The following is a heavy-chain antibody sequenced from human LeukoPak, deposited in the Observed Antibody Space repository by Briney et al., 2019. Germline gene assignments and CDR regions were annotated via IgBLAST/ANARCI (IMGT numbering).Heavy chain of an antibody. CDR3: ARRSSQIDIVVVPAALDY. Sequence: SETLSLTCSVSGYSISNGYFWGWIRQPPGKGLEWIGSILHSGSTYYNPSLKSRVTISVDTSKNQFSLNLSSVTAADTAVYYCARRSSQIDIVVVPAALDYWGQGTLVTVSS. J-gene: IGHJ4*02. CDR2: ILHSGST. D-gene: IGHD2-2*01. CDR1: GYSISNGYF. V-gene: IGHV4-38-2*02.